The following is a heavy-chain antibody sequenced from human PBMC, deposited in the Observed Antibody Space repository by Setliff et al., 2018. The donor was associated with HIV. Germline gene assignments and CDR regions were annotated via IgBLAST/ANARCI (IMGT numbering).Heavy chain of an antibody. J-gene: IGHJ3*02. D-gene: IGHD3-9*01. Sequence: PGESLKISCKGSGYGFSSYWIGWVRQMPGKGLEWMGIIYPGDSSTRYSPSFKGQVTISADKSINTAYLQWSGLRASDTAMYYCAKGGGLSFRYHDWFVKIWGQGTLVTVS. CDR3: AKGGGLSFRYHDWFVKI. CDR2: IYPGDSST. V-gene: IGHV5-51*01. CDR1: GYGFSSYW.